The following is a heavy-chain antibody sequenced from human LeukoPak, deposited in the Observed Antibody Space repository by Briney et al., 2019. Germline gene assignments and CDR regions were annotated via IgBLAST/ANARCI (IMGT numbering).Heavy chain of an antibody. V-gene: IGHV5-51*01. CDR2: IYPGDSDT. J-gene: IGHJ1*01. D-gene: IGHD6-13*01. CDR3: ARRGIAATGVAEYFQQ. Sequence: EPLKISCKGSGYTFTIYSIGWVRQMHGRGLEWMGFIYPGDSDTRYTPSFQGQVTISADKSISTAYLQWSSLKASDTAMYYCARRGIAATGVAEYFQQWGQGTLVTVSS. CDR1: GYTFTIYS.